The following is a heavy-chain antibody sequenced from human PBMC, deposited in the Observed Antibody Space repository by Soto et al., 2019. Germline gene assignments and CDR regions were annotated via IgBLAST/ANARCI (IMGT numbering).Heavy chain of an antibody. Sequence: PSETLYLTCTVSGGSISSSSYYWDWIRQPPGKGLEWIGSIYYSGSTYYNPSLKSRVTISVDTSKDQFSLKLSSVTAADTAVYYCARHLSQQWLVTFDYWGQGTLVTVS. CDR1: GGSISSSSYY. J-gene: IGHJ4*02. CDR2: IYYSGST. CDR3: ARHLSQQWLVTFDY. D-gene: IGHD6-19*01. V-gene: IGHV4-39*01.